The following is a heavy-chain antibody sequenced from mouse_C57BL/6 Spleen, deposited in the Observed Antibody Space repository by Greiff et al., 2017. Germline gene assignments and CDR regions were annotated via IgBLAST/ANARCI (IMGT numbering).Heavy chain of an antibody. J-gene: IGHJ4*01. Sequence: QVQLQQPGAELVRPGSSVKLSCKASGYTFTSYWLDWVKQRPGQGLEWIGNIYPSDSETHYNQKFKDKATLTVDKSSSTAYMQLSSLTSEDSAVYYCARVDGYYAMGYWGQGTSVTVSS. V-gene: IGHV1-61*01. D-gene: IGHD2-3*01. CDR2: IYPSDSET. CDR3: ARVDGYYAMGY. CDR1: GYTFTSYW.